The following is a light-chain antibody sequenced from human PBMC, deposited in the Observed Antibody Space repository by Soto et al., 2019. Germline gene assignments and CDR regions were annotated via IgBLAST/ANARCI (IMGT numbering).Light chain of an antibody. CDR2: GAS. Sequence: EIVLTQSPGTLSLSPGERATLSCRASQSVSSSYLAWYQQKPGQAPRLLIYGASSRVPGIPDRFSGSGSGTDFTLTISRLEPEDFAEYYCQQYGSSPWWTFGQGTKVELK. J-gene: IGKJ1*01. CDR1: QSVSSSY. CDR3: QQYGSSPWWT. V-gene: IGKV3-20*01.